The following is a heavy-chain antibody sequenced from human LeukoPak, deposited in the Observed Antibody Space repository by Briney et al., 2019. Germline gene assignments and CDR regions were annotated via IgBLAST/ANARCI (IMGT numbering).Heavy chain of an antibody. CDR3: AVRYSGSWYLFDY. CDR1: GFTFSSYA. D-gene: IGHD6-13*01. J-gene: IGHJ4*02. Sequence: GGSLRLSCAASGFTFSSYAMSWVRQAPGKGLEWVSAISGSGGSTYYADSVKGRFTVSRDIAKNTLFLQMNSLRAEDTAVYYCAVRYSGSWYLFDYWGQGTLVTVSS. CDR2: ISGSGGST. V-gene: IGHV3-23*01.